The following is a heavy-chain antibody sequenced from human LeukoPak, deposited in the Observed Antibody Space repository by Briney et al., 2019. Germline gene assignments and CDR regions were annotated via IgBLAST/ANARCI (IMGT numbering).Heavy chain of an antibody. D-gene: IGHD3-16*02. V-gene: IGHV4-39*07. CDR3: ARGRIMITFGGVIAPTPFDY. CDR2: INHSGST. CDR1: GGSISSNTYY. Sequence: SETLSLTCTVSGGSISSNTYYWGWIRQPPGKGLEWIGEINHSGSTNYNPSLKSRVTISVDTSKNQFSLKLSSVTAADTAVYYCARGRIMITFGGVIAPTPFDYWGQGTLVTVSS. J-gene: IGHJ4*02.